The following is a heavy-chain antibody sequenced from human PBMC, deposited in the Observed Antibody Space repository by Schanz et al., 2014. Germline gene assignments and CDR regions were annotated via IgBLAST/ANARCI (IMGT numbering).Heavy chain of an antibody. D-gene: IGHD6-13*01. CDR2: IKSKTDGETT. V-gene: IGHV3-15*01. CDR1: TSIFNHAW. CDR3: ARDGEAAAGCDY. J-gene: IGHJ4*02. Sequence: EVQLVESGGGLVKPGGSLRLSCAASTSIFNHAWMSWVRQAPGKGLEWLGRIKSKTDGETTDYAAPVKGRFSISRDDSQSTLYLQMNSLKIEDTAVYYCARDGEAAAGCDYWGQGTLVTVSS.